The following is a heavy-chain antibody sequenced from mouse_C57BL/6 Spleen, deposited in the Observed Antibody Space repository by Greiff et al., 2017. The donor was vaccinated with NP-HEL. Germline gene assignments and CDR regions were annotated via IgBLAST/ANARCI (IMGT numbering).Heavy chain of an antibody. CDR3: ARGVFDY. J-gene: IGHJ2*01. V-gene: IGHV3-6*01. Sequence: EVQLQQSGPGLVKPSQSLSLTCSVTGYSITSGYYWNWIRQFPGNKLEWMGYISYDGSNNYNPSLKNRISITRDTSKNQFFLKLNSVTTEDTATYYCARGVFDYWGQGTTLTVSS. CDR1: GYSITSGYY. CDR2: ISYDGSN.